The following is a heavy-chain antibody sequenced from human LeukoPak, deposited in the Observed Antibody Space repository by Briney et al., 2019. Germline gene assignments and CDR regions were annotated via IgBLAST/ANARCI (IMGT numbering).Heavy chain of an antibody. J-gene: IGHJ4*02. CDR3: ARHVVAAAVIDY. Sequence: SETLSLTCTVSGGSISSSSYYWGWIRQPPGKGLEWIGSIYYSGSTYYNPSLKSRVTISVGTSKNQFFLKLSSVTAADTAVYYCARHVVAAAVIDYWGQGTLVTVSS. D-gene: IGHD6-13*01. CDR1: GGSISSSSYY. CDR2: IYYSGST. V-gene: IGHV4-39*01.